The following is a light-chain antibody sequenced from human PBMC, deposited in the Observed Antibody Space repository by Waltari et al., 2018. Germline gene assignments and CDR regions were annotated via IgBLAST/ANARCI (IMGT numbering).Light chain of an antibody. CDR1: QSVSNN. Sequence: EAMMTQSPATLSVSPGDRATPSCRAGQSVSNNVAWFQQKPGQAPSLLIYDASTRATGVPARFSGSGSGTEFTLTISSLQTEDFAVYYCQQYNNWPLYTFGQGTKLEIK. CDR3: QQYNNWPLYT. V-gene: IGKV3-15*01. CDR2: DAS. J-gene: IGKJ2*01.